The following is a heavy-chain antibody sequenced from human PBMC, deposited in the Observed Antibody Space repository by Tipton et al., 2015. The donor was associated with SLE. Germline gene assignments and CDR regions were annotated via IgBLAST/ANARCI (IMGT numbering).Heavy chain of an antibody. J-gene: IGHJ6*03. V-gene: IGHV4-38-2*02. CDR2: LYHSGNT. Sequence: TLSLTCTVSDYSISSGYYWGWIRQPPGKGLEWIGSLYHSGNTYYNPSLKSRVTISVDTSKNQFSLRLSSVTAADTAVYYCARRGNWNYGYYMDVWGKGTTVTVSS. D-gene: IGHD1-7*01. CDR3: ARRGNWNYGYYMDV. CDR1: DYSISSGYY.